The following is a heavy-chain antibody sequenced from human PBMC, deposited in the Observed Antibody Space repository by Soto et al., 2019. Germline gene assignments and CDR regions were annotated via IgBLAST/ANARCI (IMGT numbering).Heavy chain of an antibody. Sequence: QVQVVQSGAEVKKPGSSVKVSCKASGGTFSTAAISWVRQAPGQGLEWTGGIMPIFRTADYAQKFQGRVTITADESTSTAYLELSSLRSEDTAVYYCARDKDRPQSGGNYYYIMDFWGQGTTVTVSS. J-gene: IGHJ6*02. V-gene: IGHV1-69*12. CDR2: IMPIFRTA. CDR3: ARDKDRPQSGGNYYYIMDF. CDR1: GGTFSTAA.